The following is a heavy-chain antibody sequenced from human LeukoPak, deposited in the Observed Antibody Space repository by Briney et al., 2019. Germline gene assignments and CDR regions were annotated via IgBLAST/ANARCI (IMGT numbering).Heavy chain of an antibody. J-gene: IGHJ2*01. CDR3: AALAAAGSPDWYFDL. Sequence: PSETLSLTRTVSGGSISSYYWSWIRQPPGKALEWLGEINYSGSTTYNPSLKSRVTISVDTSKNQFSLRLSSVTAADSAMYYCAALAAAGSPDWYFDLWGRGTLVTVSS. D-gene: IGHD6-13*01. CDR1: GGSISSYY. CDR2: INYSGST. V-gene: IGHV4-59*08.